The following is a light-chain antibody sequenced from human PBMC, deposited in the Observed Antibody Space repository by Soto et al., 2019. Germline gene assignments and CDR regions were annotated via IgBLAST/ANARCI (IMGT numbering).Light chain of an antibody. CDR2: KAS. J-gene: IGKJ5*01. Sequence: DIQMTQSPSTLSASVGDRVTITCRASESISLYLAWYQQKPGKAPKFLIYKASILESGVPSRFSGSGFGTEFTLTISGLQPDDFATYYCQQYNSYSSITFGQGTRLEIK. V-gene: IGKV1-5*03. CDR3: QQYNSYSSIT. CDR1: ESISLY.